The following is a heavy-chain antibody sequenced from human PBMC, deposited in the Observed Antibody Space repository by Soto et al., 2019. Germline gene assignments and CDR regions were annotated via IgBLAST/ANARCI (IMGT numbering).Heavy chain of an antibody. CDR3: ARAPGIYYGMDV. CDR2: ISSGGITI. CDR1: GFTFSDYY. V-gene: IGHV3-11*01. Sequence: QVQLVESGGGLVKPGGSLRLSCTASGFTFSDYYMTWIRQAPGKGLEWLSYISSGGITIYYADSVKGRFTVSRDNAKNAMSLQMNTVRVEDTAVYYCARAPGIYYGMDVWGQWTTVTVSS. D-gene: IGHD3-10*01. J-gene: IGHJ6*02.